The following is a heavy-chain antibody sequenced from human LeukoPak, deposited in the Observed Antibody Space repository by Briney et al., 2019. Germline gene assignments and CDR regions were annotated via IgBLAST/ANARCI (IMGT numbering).Heavy chain of an antibody. CDR2: ILGSGGST. J-gene: IGHJ4*02. Sequence: GGSLRLSCAASGFTFSNYAMSWVRQAPGKGLEWVSAILGSGGSTYYADSVKGRFTVSRDNSKNTLYLQMNSLRAEDTAVYYCANAPPYYYDSSGFHVGDYWGQGTLVTVSS. D-gene: IGHD3-22*01. CDR3: ANAPPYYYDSSGFHVGDY. CDR1: GFTFSNYA. V-gene: IGHV3-23*01.